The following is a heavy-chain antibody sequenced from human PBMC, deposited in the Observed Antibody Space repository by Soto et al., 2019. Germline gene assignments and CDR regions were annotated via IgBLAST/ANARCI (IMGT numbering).Heavy chain of an antibody. Sequence: QVHLVQSGPEVKTPGASVRVSCKSSGYTFGAYYIHWIRQAPGQRPEWMGWVSPLSGGTNIAQRFQGRLMLTTDASINTVFMELRWLSSGDTALYFCAREFDSGDLGLDLWGRGTTVSVS. V-gene: IGHV1-2*02. D-gene: IGHD2-21*01. J-gene: IGHJ6*02. CDR2: VSPLSGGT. CDR1: GYTFGAYY. CDR3: AREFDSGDLGLDL.